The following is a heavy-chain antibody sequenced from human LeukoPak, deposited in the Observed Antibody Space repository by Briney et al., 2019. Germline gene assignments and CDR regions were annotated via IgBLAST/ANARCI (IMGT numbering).Heavy chain of an antibody. CDR1: GYSISSGYY. Sequence: PSETLSLTRAVSGYSISSGYYWGWIRQPPGKGLEWIGSIYHSGSTYYNPSLKSRVTISVDTSKNQFSLKLSSVTAADTAVYYCARAHHDDLTDYWGQGTLVTVSS. V-gene: IGHV4-38-2*01. D-gene: IGHD3-16*01. J-gene: IGHJ4*02. CDR2: IYHSGST. CDR3: ARAHHDDLTDY.